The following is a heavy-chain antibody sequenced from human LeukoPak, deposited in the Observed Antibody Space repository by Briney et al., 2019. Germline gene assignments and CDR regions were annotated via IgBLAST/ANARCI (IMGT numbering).Heavy chain of an antibody. CDR2: ISSTSSTI. V-gene: IGHV3-48*01. CDR3: ARSSIVGATIYLARAFDI. J-gene: IGHJ3*02. CDR1: GFTFNTYG. D-gene: IGHD1-26*01. Sequence: PGGSLRLSCAASGFTFNTYGMNWVRQAPGKGLEWVSYISSTSSTIYYADSVKGRFTISRDNAKNSLYLQINSLRAEDTAVYYCARSSIVGATIYLARAFDIWGQGTMVTVSS.